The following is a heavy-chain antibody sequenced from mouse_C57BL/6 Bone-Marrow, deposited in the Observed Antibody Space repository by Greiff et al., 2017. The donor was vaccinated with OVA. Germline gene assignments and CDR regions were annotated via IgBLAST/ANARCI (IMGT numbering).Heavy chain of an antibody. D-gene: IGHD1-1*01. V-gene: IGHV2-5*01. CDR2: IWRGGST. J-gene: IGHJ1*03. CDR3: AAYYYGSSYGYWYFDV. Sequence: VKLQESGPGLVQPSQSLSITCTVSGFSLTSYGVHWVRQSPGKGLEWLGVIWRGGSTDYNAAFMSRLSITKDNSKSQVFFKMNSLQADDTAIYYCAAYYYGSSYGYWYFDVWGTGTTVTVSS. CDR1: GFSLTSYG.